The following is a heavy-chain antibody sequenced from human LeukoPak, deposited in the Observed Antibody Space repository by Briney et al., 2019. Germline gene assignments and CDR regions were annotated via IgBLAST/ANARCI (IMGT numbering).Heavy chain of an antibody. CDR1: GFTFDDYA. CDR2: ISWNSGRI. V-gene: IGHV3-9*01. D-gene: IGHD1-26*01. CDR3: AKDPGGSYGNWFDP. J-gene: IGHJ5*02. Sequence: GRSLRLSCAASGFTFDDYAMHWVRQAPGKGLEWVSGISWNSGRIGYADSVKGRFTISRDNAKNSLYLQMNSLRAEDTALYYCAKDPGGSYGNWFDPWGQGTLVTVSS.